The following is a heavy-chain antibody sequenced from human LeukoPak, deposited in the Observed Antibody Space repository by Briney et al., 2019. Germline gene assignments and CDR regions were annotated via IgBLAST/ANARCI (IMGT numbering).Heavy chain of an antibody. CDR3: ARDMLGMGSAFDY. J-gene: IGHJ4*02. D-gene: IGHD3-10*01. CDR2: ISSSSSTI. V-gene: IGHV3-11*04. CDR1: GFTVSNNY. Sequence: GGSLRLSCAASGFTVSNNYMSWVRQAPGKGLEWVSYISSSSSTIYYADSVKGRFTISRDNAKNSLYLQMNSLRAEDTAVYYCARDMLGMGSAFDYWGQGTLVTVSS.